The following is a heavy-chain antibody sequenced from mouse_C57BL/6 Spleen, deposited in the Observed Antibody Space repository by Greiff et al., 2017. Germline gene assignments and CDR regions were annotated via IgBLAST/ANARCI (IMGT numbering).Heavy chain of an antibody. V-gene: IGHV1-26*01. Sequence: EVQLQQSGPELVKPGASVKISCKASGYTFTDYYMNWVKQSHGKSLEWIGDINPNNGGTSYNQKFKGKATLTVDKSSSTAYMELRSLTSEDSAVYYCARDYGGAYWGQGTLVTVSA. CDR1: GYTFTDYY. J-gene: IGHJ3*01. CDR3: ARDYGGAY. CDR2: INPNNGGT. D-gene: IGHD1-2*01.